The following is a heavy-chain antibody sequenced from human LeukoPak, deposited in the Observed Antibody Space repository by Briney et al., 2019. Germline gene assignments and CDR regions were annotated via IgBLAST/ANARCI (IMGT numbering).Heavy chain of an antibody. Sequence: GASVKVSCKASGYTFTGYYMHWVRQAPGQGLEWMGWINPNSGGTNYAQKFQGRVTMTRDTSISTAYMELSRLRSDDTAVYYCARTIYGSGKRGDWFDPWGQGTLVTVSS. CDR1: GYTFTGYY. CDR3: ARTIYGSGKRGDWFDP. V-gene: IGHV1-2*02. CDR2: INPNSGGT. J-gene: IGHJ5*02. D-gene: IGHD3-10*01.